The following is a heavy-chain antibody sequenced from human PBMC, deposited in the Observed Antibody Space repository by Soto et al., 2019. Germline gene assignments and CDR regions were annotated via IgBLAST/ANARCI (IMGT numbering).Heavy chain of an antibody. J-gene: IGHJ4*02. V-gene: IGHV1-46*01. CDR1: GYTFTNYY. CDR2: INPSGGST. Sequence: QVRLVQSGAEVKKPGASVKLSCKASGYTFTNYYMHWVRQAPGQGLEWMGIINPSGGSTNNAQKVQGRVTMTRDTSTSTVYMELSSLKSEDTAVYYCARAYYYDGGALDYWGQGTLVTVSS. D-gene: IGHD3-22*01. CDR3: ARAYYYDGGALDY.